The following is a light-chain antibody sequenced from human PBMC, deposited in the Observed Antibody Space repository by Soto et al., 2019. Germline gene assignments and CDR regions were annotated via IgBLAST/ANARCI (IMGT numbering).Light chain of an antibody. J-gene: IGKJ5*01. CDR2: GKS. V-gene: IGKV1-39*01. Sequence: DIQMTQSPSSLAASVGDRVTITCRASQSITTFINWYQHKPGRAPKVLIYGKSNWLSGVPSRFSGSGSGTDFTLTITGLQPDDFGTYYCQQSYDTPITFGQGTRLEIK. CDR3: QQSYDTPIT. CDR1: QSITTF.